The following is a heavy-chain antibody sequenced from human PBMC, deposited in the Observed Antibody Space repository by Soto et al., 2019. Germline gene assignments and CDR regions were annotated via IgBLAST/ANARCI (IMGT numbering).Heavy chain of an antibody. CDR3: ARASVDRGINIERNGNFVDY. CDR2: IYHSGST. CDR1: GGSISSGGYY. D-gene: IGHD5-12*01. J-gene: IGHJ4*03. V-gene: IGHV4-31*03. Sequence: NPSETLSLTCTVSGGSISSGGYYCSWIRQHPGKGLEWIGYIYHSGSTYYNPSLKSRLTISVDTSKNQFSLKLSSVTAADTAVYYCARASVDRGINIERNGNFVDYWGQGTLVTVSS.